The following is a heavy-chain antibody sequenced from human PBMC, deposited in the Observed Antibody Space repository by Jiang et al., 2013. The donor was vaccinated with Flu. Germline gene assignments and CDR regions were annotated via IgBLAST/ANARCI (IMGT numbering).Heavy chain of an antibody. J-gene: IGHJ3*02. CDR2: ISAYNDNT. CDR3: ARGRDPTVSRPSDLDI. V-gene: IGHV1-18*01. Sequence: YGINWVRQAPGQGLEWMGWISAYNDNTKYEQKLRGRVTISTDPSTSTVYMELRRLRSDDTAVYYCARGRDPTVSRPSDLDIWGQGTMVTVSS. CDR1: YG. D-gene: IGHD2-21*02.